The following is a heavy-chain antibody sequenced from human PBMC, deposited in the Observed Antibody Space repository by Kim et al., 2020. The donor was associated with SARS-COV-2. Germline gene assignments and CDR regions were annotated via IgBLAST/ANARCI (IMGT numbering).Heavy chain of an antibody. V-gene: IGHV1-18*01. J-gene: IGHJ4*02. Sequence: ASVKVSCKASGYTFTSYGISWVRQAPGQGLEWMGWISAYNGNTNYAQKLQGRVTMTTDTSTSTAYMELRSLRSDDTAVYYCARDFFGYHYDSSGYFDYWGQGTLVTVSS. D-gene: IGHD3-22*01. CDR3: ARDFFGYHYDSSGYFDY. CDR2: ISAYNGNT. CDR1: GYTFTSYG.